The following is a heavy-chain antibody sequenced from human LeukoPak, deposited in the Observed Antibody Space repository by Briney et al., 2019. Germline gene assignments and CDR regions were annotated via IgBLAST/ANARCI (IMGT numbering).Heavy chain of an antibody. CDR2: IYYSGST. J-gene: IGHJ6*02. CDR3: AREVAAYYYGMDV. D-gene: IGHD2-15*01. V-gene: IGHV4-39*07. CDR1: GGSISSSSYY. Sequence: KPSETLSLTCTVSGGSISSSSYYWGWIRQPPGKGLEGIGSIYYSGSTYYNPSLKSRVTISVDTSKNQFSLKLSSVTAADTAVYYCAREVAAYYYGMDVWGQGTTVTVSS.